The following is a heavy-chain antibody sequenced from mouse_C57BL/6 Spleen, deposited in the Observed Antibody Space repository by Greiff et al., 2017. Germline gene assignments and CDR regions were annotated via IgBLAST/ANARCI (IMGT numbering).Heavy chain of an antibody. Sequence: QVQLKQSGPELVKPGASVKISCKASGYAFSSSWMNWVKQRPGKGLEWIGRIYPGDGDTNYNGKFKGKATLTADTSSSTAYMQLSSLTSEDSAVYFCGSGDDYDEEGDAMDYWGQGTSVTVSS. J-gene: IGHJ4*01. CDR1: GYAFSSSW. CDR3: GSGDDYDEEGDAMDY. V-gene: IGHV1-82*01. CDR2: IYPGDGDT. D-gene: IGHD2-4*01.